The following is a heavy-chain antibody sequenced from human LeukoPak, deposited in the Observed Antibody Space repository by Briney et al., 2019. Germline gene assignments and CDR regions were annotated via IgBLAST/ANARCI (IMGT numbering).Heavy chain of an antibody. J-gene: IGHJ4*02. CDR1: GFTFRFYT. V-gene: IGHV3-23*01. CDR3: AIHRAYNSRDFDY. CDR2: IGGNGGST. D-gene: IGHD1-1*01. Sequence: PGGSLRLSCAASGFTFRFYTMSWVGQAPGKGLEWVSAIGGNGGSTYYADSVKDRFAISRDNSKDTLFLQMNSLRAEDTALYYCAIHRAYNSRDFDYWGQGTLVTVSS.